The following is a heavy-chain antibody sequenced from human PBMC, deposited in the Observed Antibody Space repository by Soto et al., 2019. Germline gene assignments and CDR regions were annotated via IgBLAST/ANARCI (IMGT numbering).Heavy chain of an antibody. Sequence: ASVKVSCKASGYTFTSYGISWVRQAPGQGIEWMGWISDYNGNTNYAQKLQGRVTMTTDTSTSTAYMELRSLRSDDTAVYYCSRLWRTYYDFWSGYYYFDYWGQGTLVTVSS. D-gene: IGHD3-3*01. CDR1: GYTFTSYG. CDR2: ISDYNGNT. CDR3: SRLWRTYYDFWSGYYYFDY. J-gene: IGHJ4*02. V-gene: IGHV1-18*01.